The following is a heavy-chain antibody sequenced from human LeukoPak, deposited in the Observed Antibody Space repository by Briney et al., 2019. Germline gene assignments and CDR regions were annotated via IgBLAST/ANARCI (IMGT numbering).Heavy chain of an antibody. CDR2: IKQDGSEK. J-gene: IGHJ3*02. Sequence: PGGSLRLSCAASGFTFSSYWMSWVRQAPGKGLEWVANIKQDGSEKYYVDSVKGRFTIFRDNAKNSLYLQMNSLRAEDTAVYYCATSYGDYPNDAFDIWGQGTMVTVSS. CDR1: GFTFSSYW. V-gene: IGHV3-7*01. D-gene: IGHD4-17*01. CDR3: ATSYGDYPNDAFDI.